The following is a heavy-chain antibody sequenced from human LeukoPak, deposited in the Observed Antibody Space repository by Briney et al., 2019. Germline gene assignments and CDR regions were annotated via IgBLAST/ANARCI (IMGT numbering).Heavy chain of an antibody. CDR3: ARRGCSGGSCYLDY. CDR1: GGSISSSNYY. CDR2: IYYSGTT. V-gene: IGHV4-39*07. D-gene: IGHD2-15*01. Sequence: SETLSLTCTVSGGSISSSNYYWGWIRQPPGQGLEWIGSIYYSGTTYYNPSLKSRVTISVDKSKNQFSLKLSSVTAADTAVYYCARRGCSGGSCYLDYWGQGTLVTVSS. J-gene: IGHJ4*02.